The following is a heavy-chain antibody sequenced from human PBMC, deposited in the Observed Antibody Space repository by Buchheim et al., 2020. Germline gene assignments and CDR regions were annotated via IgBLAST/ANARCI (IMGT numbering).Heavy chain of an antibody. D-gene: IGHD5-12*01. J-gene: IGHJ4*02. CDR1: GFSFGTYG. CDR3: ARAGRSRGYSGYDVPLDY. Sequence: EVQLLESGGGLAQPGGSLRLSCAASGFSFGTYGMTWVRQAPGKGLERVSVISGNGFDTFYADSVKGRLTISRDNAKNSLYLQMNSLRAEDTAVYYCARAGRSRGYSGYDVPLDYWGQGTL. CDR2: ISGNGFDT. V-gene: IGHV3-23*01.